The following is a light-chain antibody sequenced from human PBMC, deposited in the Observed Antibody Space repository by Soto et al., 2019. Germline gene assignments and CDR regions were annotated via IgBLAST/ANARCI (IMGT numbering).Light chain of an antibody. Sequence: DVVMTQTPLSLSVAPGQPASISCKSSQSLLHITGETFLFWYLQKPGQSPQLLIYEVSTRVSGVPDRFSGSGSGTDFAPEISLVETDDVGIYYGMQSTQLPPTFGQGTRLGIE. J-gene: IGKJ5*01. CDR3: MQSTQLPPT. V-gene: IGKV2D-29*02. CDR2: EVS. CDR1: QSLLHITGETF.